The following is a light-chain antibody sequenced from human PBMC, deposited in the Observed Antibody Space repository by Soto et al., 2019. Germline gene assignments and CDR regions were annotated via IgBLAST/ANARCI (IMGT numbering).Light chain of an antibody. Sequence: ELVLTQSPATLSLSPGESATLSCRASQTVAGYLAWYQQKPGQGPRLLIYDSSTRATGTPARFRVSGSGTDFTLTIVCLGPGHFAIYVSQHRRNSHMYTCGQGAKVEIK. CDR2: DSS. V-gene: IGKV3-11*01. CDR3: QHRRNSHMYT. J-gene: IGKJ2*01. CDR1: QTVAGY.